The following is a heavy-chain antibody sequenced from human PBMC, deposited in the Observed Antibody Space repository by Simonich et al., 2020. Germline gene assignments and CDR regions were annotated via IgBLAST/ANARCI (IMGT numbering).Heavy chain of an antibody. CDR1: GYTFTGYY. CDR2: INPNRGGT. Sequence: QVQLVQSGAEVKKPGASVKVSCKASGYTFTGYYMHWVRQAPGQGLEWRGWINPNRGGTNYAQKFQGRVTMTRDTSISTAYMELSRLRSDDTAGYYCARVRFEAFDIWGQGTMVTVSS. J-gene: IGHJ3*02. V-gene: IGHV1-2*02. CDR3: ARVRFEAFDI.